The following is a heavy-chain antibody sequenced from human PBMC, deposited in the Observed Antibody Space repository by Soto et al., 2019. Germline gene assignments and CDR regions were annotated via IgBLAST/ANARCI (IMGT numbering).Heavy chain of an antibody. D-gene: IGHD3-9*01. CDR1: GFIFISYA. CDR2: SSGSGGPT. Sequence: GGSLRLSCAASGFIFISYAMSWVRQAPGKGLEWVSLSSGSGGPTFYADSVKGRFTISRDTSKNTLYLQMNSLRAEDTAVYYCAKDAGTYPQRDNSGYGIYYWGQGTLVTVSS. CDR3: AKDAGTYPQRDNSGYGIYY. V-gene: IGHV3-23*01. J-gene: IGHJ4*02.